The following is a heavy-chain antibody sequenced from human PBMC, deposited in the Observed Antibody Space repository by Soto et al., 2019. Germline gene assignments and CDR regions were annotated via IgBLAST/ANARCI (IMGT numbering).Heavy chain of an antibody. Sequence: EVQLVESGGGLVQPGGSLRLSCAASGFTFSYYSMNWVRQAPGRGLEWVSSISSGGDYIYYADSVNGRFTISRDNATNSLYLQMNSLSVEVTAVYYCARGDSGSFPSVCWGQGPLLTPSS. CDR1: GFTFSYYS. D-gene: IGHD1-26*01. J-gene: IGHJ4*02. CDR2: ISSGGDYI. CDR3: ARGDSGSFPSVC. V-gene: IGHV3-21*01.